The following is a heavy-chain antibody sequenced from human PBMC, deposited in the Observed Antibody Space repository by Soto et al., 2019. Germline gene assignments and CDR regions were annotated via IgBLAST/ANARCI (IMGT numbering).Heavy chain of an antibody. J-gene: IGHJ4*02. V-gene: IGHV3-30-3*01. CDR1: GFTFSSYA. Sequence: QVQLVESGGGVVQPGRSLRLSCAASGFTFSSYAMHWVRQAPGKGLEWVAVISYDGSNKYYADSVKGRFTISRDNSKNTLYLQMNSLRAEDTAVYYCARDRWYYYDSSGEIDYWGQGTPVTVSS. CDR2: ISYDGSNK. D-gene: IGHD3-22*01. CDR3: ARDRWYYYDSSGEIDY.